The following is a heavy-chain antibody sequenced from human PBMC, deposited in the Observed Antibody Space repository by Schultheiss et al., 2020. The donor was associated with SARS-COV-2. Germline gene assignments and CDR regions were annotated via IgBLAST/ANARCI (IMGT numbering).Heavy chain of an antibody. J-gene: IGHJ4*02. D-gene: IGHD3-10*01. Sequence: GESLKISCAASGFTFSSYGMHWVRQAPGKGLEWVAVIWYDGSNKYYADSVKGRFTISRDNAKNSLYLQMNSLRAEDTAVYYCASTRITSGYYFDYWGQGTLVTVSS. CDR2: IWYDGSNK. V-gene: IGHV3-33*03. CDR3: ASTRITSGYYFDY. CDR1: GFTFSSYG.